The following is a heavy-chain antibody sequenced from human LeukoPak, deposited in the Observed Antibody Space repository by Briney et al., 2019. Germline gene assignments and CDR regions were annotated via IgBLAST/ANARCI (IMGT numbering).Heavy chain of an antibody. Sequence: KTSETLSLTCTVSRGSIRSYYWSWIRQPPGKGLEWIGYIYYSGSTNYNPSLKSRVTISVDTPKNQFSLKLSSVTAADTAVYYCARRGNWGFFDYWGQGTLVTVSS. V-gene: IGHV4-59*01. CDR3: ARRGNWGFFDY. CDR2: IYYSGST. CDR1: RGSIRSYY. D-gene: IGHD7-27*01. J-gene: IGHJ4*02.